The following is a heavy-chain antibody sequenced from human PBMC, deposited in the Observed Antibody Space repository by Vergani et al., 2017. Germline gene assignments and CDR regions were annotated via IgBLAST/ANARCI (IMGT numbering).Heavy chain of an antibody. D-gene: IGHD1-26*01. CDR1: GFTFSDYY. V-gene: IGHV3-11*06. Sequence: VQLVESGGGLVQPGGSLRLSCAASGFTFSDYYMSWIRQAPGKGLEWVSYISSSSSYTNYADSVKGRFTISRDNAKNSLYLQMNSLRAEDTAVYYCARDRNSGSFDYWGQGTLVTVSS. CDR3: ARDRNSGSFDY. J-gene: IGHJ4*02. CDR2: ISSSSSYT.